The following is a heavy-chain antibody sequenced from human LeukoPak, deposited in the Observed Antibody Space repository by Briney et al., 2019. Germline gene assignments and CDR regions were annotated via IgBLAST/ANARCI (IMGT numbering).Heavy chain of an antibody. Sequence: GGSLRLSCAASGFTFDDYAMHWVRQAPGKGLEWVSGISWNSGSIGYADSVKGRFTISRDNAKNSLYLQMNSLRAEDTALYYCAKVNYDSSGYYPDAFDIWGQGTMVTVSS. D-gene: IGHD3-22*01. CDR1: GFTFDDYA. V-gene: IGHV3-9*01. CDR2: ISWNSGSI. J-gene: IGHJ3*02. CDR3: AKVNYDSSGYYPDAFDI.